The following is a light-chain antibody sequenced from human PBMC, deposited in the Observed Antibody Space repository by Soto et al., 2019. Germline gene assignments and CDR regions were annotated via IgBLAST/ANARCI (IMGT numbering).Light chain of an antibody. CDR2: FEI. Sequence: SYELTQPPSVSVAPGETAKITCGGDNIGRHSVHWYQQKPGQAPIPVIFFEIDRPSRIPERFSGSNYGNTATLTITRVDAGDEADYYCHVWEIDSDHPTFGGGTKVTVL. V-gene: IGLV3-21*01. CDR1: NIGRHS. CDR3: HVWEIDSDHPT. J-gene: IGLJ2*01.